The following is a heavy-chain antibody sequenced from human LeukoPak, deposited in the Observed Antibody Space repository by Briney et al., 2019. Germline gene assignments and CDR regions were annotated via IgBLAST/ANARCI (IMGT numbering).Heavy chain of an antibody. J-gene: IGHJ4*02. Sequence: GGSLRLSCSASGFTFSNYAMHWVRQAPGKGLEYVSVISSTGGSTYYADSVKGRFTVSRDNSKNTLYLHMSSLRAEDTAVYYCVKECLVIINYYFDYWGQGTLVTVSS. CDR2: ISSTGGST. D-gene: IGHD3-22*01. CDR1: GFTFSNYA. CDR3: VKECLVIINYYFDY. V-gene: IGHV3-64D*06.